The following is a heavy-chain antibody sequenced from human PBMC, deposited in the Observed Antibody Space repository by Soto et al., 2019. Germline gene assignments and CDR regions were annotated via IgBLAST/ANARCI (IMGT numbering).Heavy chain of an antibody. CDR3: ARETYYDFWSGYYTLYYYYYGMDV. CDR2: ISYDGSNK. V-gene: IGHV3-30-3*01. Sequence: QVQLVESGGGVVQPGRSLRLSCAASGFTFSSYATHWVRQAPGKGLEWVAVISYDGSNKYYADSVKGRFTISRDNSKNTLYLQMNSLRAEDTAVYYCARETYYDFWSGYYTLYYYYYGMDVWGQGTTVTVSS. CDR1: GFTFSSYA. J-gene: IGHJ6*02. D-gene: IGHD3-3*01.